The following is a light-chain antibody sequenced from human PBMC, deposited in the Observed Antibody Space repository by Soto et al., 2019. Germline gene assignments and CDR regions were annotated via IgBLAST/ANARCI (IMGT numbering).Light chain of an antibody. V-gene: IGLV3-21*04. CDR3: HVWDSSSDHVV. J-gene: IGLJ2*01. CDR1: NIGANS. Sequence: SYELTQPPSVSVAPGETARITCGGNNIGANSVHWYQQKPGQAPVLVIYYDSDRPSGIPERFSGSNSGNTATLTISRVEAGDEADYYCHVWDSSSDHVVFGGGTKLTVL. CDR2: YDS.